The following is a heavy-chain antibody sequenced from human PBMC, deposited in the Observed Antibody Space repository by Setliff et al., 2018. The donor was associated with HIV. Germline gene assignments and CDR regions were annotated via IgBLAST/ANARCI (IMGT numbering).Heavy chain of an antibody. J-gene: IGHJ5*02. Sequence: SETLSLTCAVSGGSVSSPSYYWGWIRQPPGKGLEWIGSVYNSGITFKNPSLKSRVSTSVDRSGNQFSLRLTSVTAADTAVYYCATCRHRPSNWFDPWGQGTVVTVSS. CDR2: VYNSGIT. CDR3: ATCRHRPSNWFDP. V-gene: IGHV4-39*07. CDR1: GGSVSSPSYY.